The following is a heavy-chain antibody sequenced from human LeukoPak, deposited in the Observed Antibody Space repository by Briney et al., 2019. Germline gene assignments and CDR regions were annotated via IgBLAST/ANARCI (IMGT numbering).Heavy chain of an antibody. CDR3: ARGRYTIFGVVNPPGY. CDR2: INHSGST. V-gene: IGHV4-34*01. J-gene: IGHJ4*02. CDR1: GGSFSGYY. D-gene: IGHD3-3*01. Sequence: SETLSLTCAVYGGSFSGYYWSWIRQPPGKGLEWIGEINHSGSTNYNPSLKSRVTISVDTSKNQFPLKLSSVTAADTAVYYCARGRYTIFGVVNPPGYWGQGTLVTVSS.